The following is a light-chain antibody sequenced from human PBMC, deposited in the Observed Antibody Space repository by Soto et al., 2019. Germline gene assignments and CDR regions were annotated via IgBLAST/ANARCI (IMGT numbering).Light chain of an antibody. CDR2: QDS. CDR1: ELGDKY. CDR3: QAWDSSTVV. Sequence: SYELTQPPSVSVSPGQTASITCSGDELGDKYVCWYQQQSGQSPVLVIYQDSKRPSGIPERFSGSNSGNTATLTISGTQAMDEADYYCQAWDSSTVVFGGGTQLTVL. J-gene: IGLJ2*01. V-gene: IGLV3-1*01.